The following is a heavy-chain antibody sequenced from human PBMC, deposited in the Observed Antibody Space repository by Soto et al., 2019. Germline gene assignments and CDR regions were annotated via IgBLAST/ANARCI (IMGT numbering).Heavy chain of an antibody. CDR2: IRSKAYGETT. CDR1: GFTFGDYP. D-gene: IGHD3-16*01. CDR3: GRQLNDYDFYVRDDY. J-gene: IGHJ4*02. Sequence: GGSLRLSCLASGFTFGDYPMTWFRQAPGKGLEWVGFIRSKAYGETTEYAASVKGRVSISRDDSKNIAYLQMNSLKAEDTAVYYCGRQLNDYDFYVRDDYWGQGTLVTVSS. V-gene: IGHV3-49*03.